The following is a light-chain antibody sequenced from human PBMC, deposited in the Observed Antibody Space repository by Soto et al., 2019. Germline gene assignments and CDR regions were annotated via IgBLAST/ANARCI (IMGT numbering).Light chain of an antibody. J-gene: IGLJ1*01. CDR3: SSYTGSSDYV. CDR1: SSDLAIYNY. V-gene: IGLV2-14*03. CDR2: HVT. Sequence: QSALTQPASVSGSPGQSITISCTGTSSDLAIYNYVSWYQQQRGKAPQLMIYHVTRRPLGVSNRFSGSRSGNTASLTISGHQAEEEADYSCSSYTGSSDYVSGTGTKVTVL.